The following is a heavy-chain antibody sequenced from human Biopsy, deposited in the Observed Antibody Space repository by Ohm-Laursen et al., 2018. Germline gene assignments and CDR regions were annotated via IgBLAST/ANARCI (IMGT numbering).Heavy chain of an antibody. Sequence: VKVSCKVPGGTFSNYGVNWVRQAPGQGLEWLGGNIPILGTGNYAQKFQDRVTVAADTSTSTATMELRSLRSDDTAVYYCATKLTGYFHHWGQGTLVIVSS. J-gene: IGHJ1*01. CDR1: GGTFSNYG. CDR3: ATKLTGYFHH. D-gene: IGHD3-9*01. V-gene: IGHV1-69*06. CDR2: NIPILGTG.